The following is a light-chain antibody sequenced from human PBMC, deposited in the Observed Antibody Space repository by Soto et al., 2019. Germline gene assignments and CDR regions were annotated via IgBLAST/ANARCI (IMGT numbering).Light chain of an antibody. CDR2: GAS. J-gene: IGKJ2*01. Sequence: EIVWTQSPGTLSLSPGERATLSCRASPSVSSSYLAWYQQKPGQAPRLLIYGASSRATGIPDRFSGSGSGTDFTLNITRLEPEDVAVYYCQQYGSSPYTFGQGTKLEIK. V-gene: IGKV3-20*01. CDR1: PSVSSSY. CDR3: QQYGSSPYT.